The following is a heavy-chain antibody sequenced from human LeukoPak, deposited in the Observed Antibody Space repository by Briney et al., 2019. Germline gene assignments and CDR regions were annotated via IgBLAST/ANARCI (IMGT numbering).Heavy chain of an antibody. Sequence: SGGSLRLSCAASGFTFSTYSMNWVRQAPGKGLEWVSSNSSSSSYIYYADSVKGRFTISRDNAKNSLFLQMNSLRAEDTAVYYCAREPGWVRGQPDYWGQGTLVTVSS. V-gene: IGHV3-21*01. CDR1: GFTFSTYS. CDR2: NSSSSSYI. J-gene: IGHJ4*02. D-gene: IGHD3-10*01. CDR3: AREPGWVRGQPDY.